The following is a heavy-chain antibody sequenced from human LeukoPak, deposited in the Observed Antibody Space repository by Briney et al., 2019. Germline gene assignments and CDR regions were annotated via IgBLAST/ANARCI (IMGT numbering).Heavy chain of an antibody. CDR1: GFTFSSYA. V-gene: IGHV3-23*01. CDR2: ISGSGGST. CDR3: AKKYSYDSYYFDY. D-gene: IGHD5-18*01. J-gene: IGHJ4*02. Sequence: GGSLRLSCAASGFTFSSYAMSWVRQAPGKGLEWVSAISGSGGSTYYADSVEARFTISRDNSKNTLYLQMNSLRAEDTAVYYCAKKYSYDSYYFDYWGQGTLVTVSS.